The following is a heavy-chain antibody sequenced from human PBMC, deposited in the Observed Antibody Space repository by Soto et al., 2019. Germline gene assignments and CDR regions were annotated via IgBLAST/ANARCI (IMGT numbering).Heavy chain of an antibody. J-gene: IGHJ6*02. CDR3: AKDRVDIVATIFLRSPAV. D-gene: IGHD5-12*01. CDR2: ISYDGSNK. CDR1: GFTFSSYG. V-gene: IGHV3-30*18. Sequence: PGGSLRLSCAASGFTFSSYGMHWVRQAPGKGLEWVAVISYDGSNKYYADSVKGRFTISRDNSKNTLYLQMNSLRAEDTAVYYCAKDRVDIVATIFLRSPAVWGQGTTVTVSS.